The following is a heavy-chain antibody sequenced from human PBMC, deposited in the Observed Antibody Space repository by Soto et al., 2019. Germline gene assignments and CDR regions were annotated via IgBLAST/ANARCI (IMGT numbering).Heavy chain of an antibody. Sequence: SETLSLTCAVSGGPFSGYYWSWIRQPPGKGFEWIGEINHSGTTNYEPSLKSRVTISADTSKRDFSLKLSSVTAADTAVYYCARRPYYRSWNYYGRHNGLDVWGQGTTVAV. CDR3: ARRPYYRSWNYYGRHNGLDV. CDR2: INHSGTT. D-gene: IGHD3-10*01. V-gene: IGHV4-34*01. CDR1: GGPFSGYY. J-gene: IGHJ6*02.